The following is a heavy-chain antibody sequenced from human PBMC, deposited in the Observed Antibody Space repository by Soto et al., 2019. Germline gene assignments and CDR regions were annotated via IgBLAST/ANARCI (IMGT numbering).Heavy chain of an antibody. CDR1: GGTFSSYA. V-gene: IGHV1-69*13. CDR2: IIPIFGTA. CDR3: AIGLYYYDRSGYFPLGY. D-gene: IGHD3-22*01. Sequence: GASVKVSCKASGGTFSSYAISWGRQAPGQGLEWMGGIIPIFGTANYAQKFQGRVTITADESTNTAYMELSSLRSEDTAVYYCAIGLYYYDRSGYFPLGYWGQGTLVTVSS. J-gene: IGHJ4*02.